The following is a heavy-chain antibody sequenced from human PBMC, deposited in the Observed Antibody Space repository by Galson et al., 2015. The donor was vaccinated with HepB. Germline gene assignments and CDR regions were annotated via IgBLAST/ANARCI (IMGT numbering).Heavy chain of an antibody. J-gene: IGHJ3*02. CDR3: ARSGSSGWFDAFDI. CDR2: INSDGSST. CDR1: GFTFSSYW. Sequence: SLRLSCAASGFTFSSYWMHWVRQAPGKGLVWVSRINSDGSSTSYADSVKGRFTISRDNAKNTLYLQMNSLRAEDTAVYYCARSGSSGWFDAFDIWGQGTMVTVSS. V-gene: IGHV3-74*01. D-gene: IGHD6-19*01.